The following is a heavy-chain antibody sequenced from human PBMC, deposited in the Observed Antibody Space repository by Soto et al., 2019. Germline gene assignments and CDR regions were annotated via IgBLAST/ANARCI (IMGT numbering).Heavy chain of an antibody. J-gene: IGHJ4*02. CDR1: GGSFSGYY. CDR2: INHSGST. CDR3: ARARATVTTRGSIDY. V-gene: IGHV4-34*01. D-gene: IGHD4-17*01. Sequence: SETLSLTCAVYGGSFSGYYWSWIRQPPGKGLEWIGEINHSGSTNYNPSLKSRVTISVDTSKNQFSLKLSSVTAADTAVYYCARARATVTTRGSIDYWGQGTLVTVSS.